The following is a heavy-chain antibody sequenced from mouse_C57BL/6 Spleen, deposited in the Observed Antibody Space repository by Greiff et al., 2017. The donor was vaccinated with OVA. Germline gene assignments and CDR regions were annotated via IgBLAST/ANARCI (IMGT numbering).Heavy chain of an antibody. Sequence: QVQLQQSGAELARPGASVKLSCKASGYTFTSYGISWVKQRTGQGLEWIGEIYPRSGNTYYNEKFKGKATLTAEKSSSTAYMELRSLTSEDSAVYFCARSDYYGSSSYWYFDVWGTGTTVTVSS. V-gene: IGHV1-81*01. D-gene: IGHD1-1*01. CDR3: ARSDYYGSSSYWYFDV. CDR1: GYTFTSYG. J-gene: IGHJ1*03. CDR2: IYPRSGNT.